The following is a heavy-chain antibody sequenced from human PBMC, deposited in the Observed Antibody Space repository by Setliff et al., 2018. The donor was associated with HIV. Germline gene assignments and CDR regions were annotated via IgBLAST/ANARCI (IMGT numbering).Heavy chain of an antibody. CDR1: GYTFTNYY. J-gene: IGHJ4*02. Sequence: ASVKVSCKASGYTFTNYYMHWVRQAPGQGLEWMGIINPSGGTTTYAQKFQGRVTMTRDTSTSIVYMDLSSLRSEDTTVYYCARASHSGPSSNGWYPYYFDYWGQGTLVTVSA. CDR3: ARASHSGPSSNGWYPYYFDY. V-gene: IGHV1-46*01. D-gene: IGHD6-19*01. CDR2: INPSGGTT.